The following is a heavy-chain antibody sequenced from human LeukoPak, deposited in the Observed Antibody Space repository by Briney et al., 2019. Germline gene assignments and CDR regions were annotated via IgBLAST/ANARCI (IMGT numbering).Heavy chain of an antibody. D-gene: IGHD6-6*01. J-gene: IGHJ4*02. V-gene: IGHV1-18*01. CDR3: ARDRIAARPGVDY. Sequence: ASVKVSCKASGGTFSSYAISWVRQAPGQGLEWMGWISAYNGNTNYAQKLQGRVTMTTDTSTSTAYMELRSLRSDDTAVYYCARDRIAARPGVDYWGQGTLVTVSS. CDR1: GGTFSSYA. CDR2: ISAYNGNT.